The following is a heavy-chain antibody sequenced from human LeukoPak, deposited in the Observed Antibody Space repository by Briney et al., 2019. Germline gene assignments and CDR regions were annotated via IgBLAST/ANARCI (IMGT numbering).Heavy chain of an antibody. D-gene: IGHD3-3*01. Sequence: GGSLRLSCEGSGFRFNNYVMNWVRQAPGKGLEWVSFMSYDGSGQKYIDSVKGRFTISRDNSKNTVYLQMNSLRDEDTAVYYCAKRRIGGYYSDDVLDIWGQGTMVTVSS. V-gene: IGHV3-30*18. CDR3: AKRRIGGYYSDDVLDI. CDR2: MSYDGSGQ. J-gene: IGHJ3*02. CDR1: GFRFNNYV.